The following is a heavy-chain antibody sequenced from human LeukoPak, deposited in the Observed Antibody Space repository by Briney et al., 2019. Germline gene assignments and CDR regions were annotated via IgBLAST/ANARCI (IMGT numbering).Heavy chain of an antibody. CDR1: GGSISSYY. Sequence: SETLSLTCTVSGGSISSYYWSWIRQPPGKGLEWIGYIYYSGSTNYNPSLKSRATISVDTSKNQFSLKLSSVTAADTAVYYCARFFYSSSLDAFDIWGQGTMVTVSS. V-gene: IGHV4-59*01. CDR3: ARFFYSSSLDAFDI. D-gene: IGHD6-6*01. CDR2: IYYSGST. J-gene: IGHJ3*02.